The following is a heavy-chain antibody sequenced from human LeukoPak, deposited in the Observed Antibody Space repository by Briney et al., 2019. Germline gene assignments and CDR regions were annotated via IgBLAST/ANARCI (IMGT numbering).Heavy chain of an antibody. CDR3: ARDRMGSADFWSGYYTGTFDY. J-gene: IGHJ4*02. V-gene: IGHV3-11*04. CDR1: GASVSGSNYY. Sequence: KPSETLSLTCAVSGASVSGSNYYWGWIRQAPGKGLEWVSHISSGGTTIYYADSVKGRFTISSDNAKNSLDLQMNSLRAEDTAVYYCARDRMGSADFWSGYYTGTFDYWGQGTLVTVSS. D-gene: IGHD3-3*01. CDR2: ISSGGTTI.